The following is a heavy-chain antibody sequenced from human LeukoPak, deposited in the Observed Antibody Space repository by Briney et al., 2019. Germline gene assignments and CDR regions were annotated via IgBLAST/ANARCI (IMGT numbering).Heavy chain of an antibody. CDR2: ISWNSGSI. V-gene: IGHV3-9*01. Sequence: PGGSLRLSCAASGFTFDDYAMHWVRQAPGKGLEWVSGISWNSGSIGYADSVKGRFTISRDNAKNSLYLQMNSLRAEDTVLYYCAKGRGSKAVAGWYYFDYWGQGTLVTVSS. CDR1: GFTFDDYA. J-gene: IGHJ4*02. D-gene: IGHD6-19*01. CDR3: AKGRGSKAVAGWYYFDY.